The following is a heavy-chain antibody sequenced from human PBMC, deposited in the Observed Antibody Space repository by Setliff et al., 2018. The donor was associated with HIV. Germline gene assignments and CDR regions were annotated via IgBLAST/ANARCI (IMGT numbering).Heavy chain of an antibody. D-gene: IGHD6-6*01. CDR1: GGSFSGYD. J-gene: IGHJ2*01. Sequence: SETLSLTCAVYGGSFSGYDWNWSWIRQPPGKGREWIGEINHSGFPNYNPSLKRRVTISVDTSNNQSSLKVTSVTAADTAVYYCARTRDARGWYFDLWGRGTLVTVSS. CDR2: INHSGFP. V-gene: IGHV4-34*01. CDR3: ARTRDARGWYFDL.